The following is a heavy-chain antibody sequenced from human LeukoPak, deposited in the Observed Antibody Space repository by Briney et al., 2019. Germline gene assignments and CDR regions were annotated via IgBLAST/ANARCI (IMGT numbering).Heavy chain of an antibody. V-gene: IGHV3-21*01. Sequence: GGSLRLSCAASGFTFSSYSMNWVRQAPGKGLEWVSSISSSSSSYIYYADSVKGRFTISRDNAKNSLYLQMNSLRAEDTAVYYCARDETILWFDYWGQGTLVTVSS. CDR3: ARDETILWFDY. CDR2: ISSSSSSYI. D-gene: IGHD3-9*01. J-gene: IGHJ5*01. CDR1: GFTFSSYS.